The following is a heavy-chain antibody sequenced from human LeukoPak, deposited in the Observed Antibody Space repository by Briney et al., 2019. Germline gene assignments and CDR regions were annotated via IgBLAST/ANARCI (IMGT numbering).Heavy chain of an antibody. CDR1: GGSFSGYY. V-gene: IGHV4-34*01. CDR3: ARVGYDFWSGYHIDY. CDR2: INHSGST. D-gene: IGHD3-3*01. J-gene: IGHJ4*02. Sequence: PSETLSLTCAVYGGSFSGYYWSWIRQPPGKGLEWIGEINHSGSTNYNPPLKSRVTISVDTSKNQFSLKLSSVTAADTAVYYCARVGYDFWSGYHIDYWGQGTLVTVSS.